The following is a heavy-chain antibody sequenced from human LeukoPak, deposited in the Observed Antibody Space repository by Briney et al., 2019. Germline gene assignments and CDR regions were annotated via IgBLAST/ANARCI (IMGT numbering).Heavy chain of an antibody. D-gene: IGHD2-2*01. CDR3: ARSNCSSTSCFRGGFDY. J-gene: IGHJ4*02. Sequence: SVKVSCKASEGTFSSYAISWVRQAPGQGLEWMGGIIPIFGTANYAQKFQGRVTITTDESTSTAYMELSSLRSEDTAVYYCARSNCSSTSCFRGGFDYWGQGTLVTVSS. V-gene: IGHV1-69*05. CDR2: IIPIFGTA. CDR1: EGTFSSYA.